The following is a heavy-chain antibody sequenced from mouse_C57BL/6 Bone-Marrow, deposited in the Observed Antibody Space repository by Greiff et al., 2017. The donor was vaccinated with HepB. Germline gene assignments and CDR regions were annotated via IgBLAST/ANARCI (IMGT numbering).Heavy chain of an antibody. CDR2: ISSGGSYT. Sequence: VESGGDLVKPGGSLKLSCAASGFTFSSYGMSWVRQTPDKRLEWVATISSGGSYTYYPDSVKGRFTISRDNAKNTLFLQMTSLRSEDTAMYYCARPDGYPAWFACWGQGTLVTVSA. CDR1: GFTFSSYG. CDR3: ARPDGYPAWFAC. D-gene: IGHD2-3*01. J-gene: IGHJ3*01. V-gene: IGHV5-6*01.